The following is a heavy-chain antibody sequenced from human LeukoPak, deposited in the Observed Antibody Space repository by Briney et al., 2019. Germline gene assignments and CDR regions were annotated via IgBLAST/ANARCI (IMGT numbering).Heavy chain of an antibody. Sequence: SETLSLTCTVSGGSLSSGSYYWSWLRQPAGRGLEWIGRIYTSGSTNYNPSLKSRVTISVDTSKNPFSLKLSSVTAADTAVYYCASHPSIAARGWFDPSGQGILVTVSS. CDR2: IYTSGST. J-gene: IGHJ5*02. V-gene: IGHV4-61*02. CDR3: ASHPSIAARGWFDP. CDR1: GGSLSSGSYY. D-gene: IGHD6-6*01.